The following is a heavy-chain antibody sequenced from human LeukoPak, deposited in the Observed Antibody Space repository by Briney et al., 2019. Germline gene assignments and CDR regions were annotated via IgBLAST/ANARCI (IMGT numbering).Heavy chain of an antibody. CDR1: GYTFTSYG. V-gene: IGHV1-18*01. CDR2: ISAYNGNT. CDR3: ARRDTAMIQFDY. J-gene: IGHJ4*02. Sequence: ASVKVSCKASGYTFTSYGISWVRQAPGQGLEWMGWISAYNGNTNHAQKLQGRVTMTTDTSTSTAYMELRSLRSDDTAVYYCARRDTAMIQFDYWGQGTLVTVSS. D-gene: IGHD5-18*01.